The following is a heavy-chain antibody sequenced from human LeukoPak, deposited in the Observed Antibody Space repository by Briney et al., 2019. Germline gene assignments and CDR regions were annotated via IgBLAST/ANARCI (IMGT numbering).Heavy chain of an antibody. CDR2: ISSSGSTK. Sequence: GGSLRLSCGASGITFSSYSMNWVRQAPGKGLEWVSYISSSGSTKYYADSVKGRFTISRDNARNSLYLQMNSLRAEDTAVYYCAREASRRESGTYYALFDYWGQGTLVTVSS. CDR3: AREASRRESGTYYALFDY. J-gene: IGHJ4*02. V-gene: IGHV3-48*01. CDR1: GITFSSYS. D-gene: IGHD1-26*01.